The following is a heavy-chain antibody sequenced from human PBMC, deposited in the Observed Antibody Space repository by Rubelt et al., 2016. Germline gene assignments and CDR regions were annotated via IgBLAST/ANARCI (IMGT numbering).Heavy chain of an antibody. CDR2: FFHDGRT. J-gene: IGHJ4*02. V-gene: IGHV4-38-2*02. Sequence: QVQLQESGPGLVKPSETLSLTCTVSGYSINNGYYWGWIRQPPGKGLEWIASFFHDGRTKYNPSLKSRVTISKDGSKNQFALHLSTVTAADTAVYYCARLTGASSASGGYLVWGQGTLVTVSS. CDR1: GYSINNGYY. CDR3: ARLTGASSASGGYLV. D-gene: IGHD3-10*01.